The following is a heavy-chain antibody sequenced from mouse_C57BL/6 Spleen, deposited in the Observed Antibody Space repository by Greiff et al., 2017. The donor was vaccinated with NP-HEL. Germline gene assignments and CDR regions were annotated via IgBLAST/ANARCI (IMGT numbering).Heavy chain of an antibody. J-gene: IGHJ4*01. CDR3: ARESSGYVDYAMDY. Sequence: QVQLQQPGPELVKPGASVKISCKASGYAFSSSWMNWVKQRPGKGLEWIGRIYPGDGDTNYNGKFKGKAALTADKSSSTAYMQLSSLTSEDSAVYFCARESSGYVDYAMDYWGQGTSVTVSS. V-gene: IGHV1-82*01. CDR2: IYPGDGDT. CDR1: GYAFSSSW. D-gene: IGHD3-2*02.